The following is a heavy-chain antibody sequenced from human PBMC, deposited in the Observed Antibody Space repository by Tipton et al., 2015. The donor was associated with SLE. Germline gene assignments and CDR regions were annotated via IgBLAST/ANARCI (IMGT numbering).Heavy chain of an antibody. J-gene: IGHJ4*02. CDR2: INHSGST. CDR1: GGSISSSSSYY. D-gene: IGHD2/OR15-2a*01. Sequence: TLSLTCAVYGGSISSSSSYYWAWIRQPPGKGLEWIGEINHSGSTNYNPSLKSRVTISVDTSKNQFSLKLNSVTAADTAVYYCANGLTFFDYWGQGTLVTVSS. V-gene: IGHV4-34*01. CDR3: ANGLTFFDY.